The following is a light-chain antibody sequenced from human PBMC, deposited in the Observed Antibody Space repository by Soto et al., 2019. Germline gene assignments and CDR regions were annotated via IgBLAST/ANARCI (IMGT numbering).Light chain of an antibody. J-gene: IGKJ2*01. CDR3: QLYGSSSYT. V-gene: IGKV3-20*01. CDR2: GAS. Sequence: EIVLTQSPGTLSLSPGERATLSCRASQSVTSSYLAWYQQKPGQAPRLLIYGASRRATDIPDRFSGSGSGTDFTLTISRLETEDFAVYYCQLYGSSSYTFGQGTKLEIK. CDR1: QSVTSSY.